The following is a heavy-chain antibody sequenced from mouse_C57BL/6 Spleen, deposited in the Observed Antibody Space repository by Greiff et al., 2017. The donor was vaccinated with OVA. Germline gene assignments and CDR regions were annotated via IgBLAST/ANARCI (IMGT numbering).Heavy chain of an antibody. V-gene: IGHV1-80*01. CDR2: IYPGDGDT. Sequence: VQLQQSGAELVKPGASVKISCKASGYAFSSYWMNWVKQRPGKGLEWIGQIYPGDGDTNYNGKFKGKATLTADKSSSTAYMQLSSLTSEDSAVYFCARSPTVDYFDYWGQGTTLTVSS. CDR3: ARSPTVDYFDY. D-gene: IGHD1-1*01. CDR1: GYAFSSYW. J-gene: IGHJ2*01.